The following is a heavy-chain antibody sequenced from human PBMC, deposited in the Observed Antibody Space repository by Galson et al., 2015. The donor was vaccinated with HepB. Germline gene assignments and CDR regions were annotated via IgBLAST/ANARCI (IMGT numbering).Heavy chain of an antibody. V-gene: IGHV1-69*13. CDR1: GGTFSSYA. CDR2: IIPIFGTA. J-gene: IGHJ6*02. D-gene: IGHD3-10*01. CDR3: ARALWFGEFPSLYYGMDV. Sequence: SVKVSCKASGGTFSSYAISWVRQAPGQGLEWMGGIIPIFGTANYAQKFQGRVTITADESTSTAYMELSSLRSEDTAVYYCARALWFGEFPSLYYGMDVWGQGTTVTVSS.